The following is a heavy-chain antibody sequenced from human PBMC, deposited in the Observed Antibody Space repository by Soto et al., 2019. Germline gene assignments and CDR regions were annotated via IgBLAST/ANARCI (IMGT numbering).Heavy chain of an antibody. CDR1: GFTVSTSF. CDR2: IYSGGGT. V-gene: IGHV3-66*01. J-gene: IGHJ5*02. D-gene: IGHD1-1*01. Sequence: AGGSLRLSCAVSGFTVSTSFVSWVRQPPGKGLEWVSVIYSGGGTYYADSVKGRFTISRDNSKNMLYLQMSSLRVKDTAVYYCAREAGPYTTNWFDPWGRGTLVTVSS. CDR3: AREAGPYTTNWFDP.